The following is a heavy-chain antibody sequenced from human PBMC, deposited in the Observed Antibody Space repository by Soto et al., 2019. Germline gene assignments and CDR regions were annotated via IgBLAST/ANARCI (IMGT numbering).Heavy chain of an antibody. J-gene: IGHJ6*02. Sequence: GGSLRLSCAASGFTFSSYAMSWVRQAPGKGLEWVSAISGSGGSTYYGDSVKGRFTISRDNCKNTLYLQMNSLRAEDTAVYYCATVYYDSSGYYADGPVDYYYGMDVWGQGTTVTVCS. CDR1: GFTFSSYA. CDR3: ATVYYDSSGYYADGPVDYYYGMDV. D-gene: IGHD3-22*01. CDR2: ISGSGGST. V-gene: IGHV3-23*01.